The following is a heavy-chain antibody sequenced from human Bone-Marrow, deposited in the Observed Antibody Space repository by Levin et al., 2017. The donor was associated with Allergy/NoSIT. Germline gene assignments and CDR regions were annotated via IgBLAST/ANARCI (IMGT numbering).Heavy chain of an antibody. CDR3: ARIGGVCDFWSGENWFDA. Sequence: GGSLRLSCAASGFTFSNYGMNWVRQAPGKGLEWVSSISSDSSDIFYADSMKGRITISRDNANNSVYLQMSSLRANETGVYYCARIGGVCDFWSGENWFDAWGQGILVTVSS. D-gene: IGHD3-3*01. V-gene: IGHV3-21*01. J-gene: IGHJ5*02. CDR1: GFTFSNYG. CDR2: ISSDSSDI.